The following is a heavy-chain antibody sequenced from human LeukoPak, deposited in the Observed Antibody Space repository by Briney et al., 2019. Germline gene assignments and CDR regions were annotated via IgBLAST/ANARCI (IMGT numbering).Heavy chain of an antibody. CDR1: GFTFSSYA. CDR3: AKERYSSSV. CDR2: ISGSGSST. V-gene: IGHV3-23*01. Sequence: PGGSLRLSXAASGFTFSSYATSWVRQAPGKGLEWPSAISGSGSSTYYADSVKGRFTISRDNSKNTLYLQMNSLRAEDTAVYYCAKERYSSSVWGQGTLVTVSS. D-gene: IGHD6-13*01. J-gene: IGHJ4*02.